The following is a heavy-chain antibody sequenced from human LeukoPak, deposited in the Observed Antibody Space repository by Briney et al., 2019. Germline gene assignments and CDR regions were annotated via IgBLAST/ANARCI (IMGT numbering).Heavy chain of an antibody. J-gene: IGHJ3*02. CDR2: ISSSGST. CDR3: ARGPYSYDSSGAFDI. Sequence: SETLSLTGTVSGDSISSGDYYWSWIRQPAGKGLEWIGRISSSGSTNYNPSLKSRVTISVDTSKNQFSLKLSSVTAADTAVYFCARGPYSYDSSGAFDIWGHGTMVTVS. V-gene: IGHV4-61*02. CDR1: GDSISSGDYY. D-gene: IGHD3-22*01.